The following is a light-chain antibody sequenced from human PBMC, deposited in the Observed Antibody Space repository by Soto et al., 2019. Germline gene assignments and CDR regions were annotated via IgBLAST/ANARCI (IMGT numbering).Light chain of an antibody. CDR1: TSDVGRYNY. J-gene: IGLJ1*01. V-gene: IGLV2-14*01. CDR2: DVS. CDR3: NSYTSSSTYV. Sequence: QPVLTQPPSASGSFGQSITISCTGTTSDVGRYNYVSWHQQHPGKAPKLIIYDVSNRPSGVSNRFSGSESGNTASLTISGLQAEDEADYYCNSYTSSSTYVFGTGTKVTVL.